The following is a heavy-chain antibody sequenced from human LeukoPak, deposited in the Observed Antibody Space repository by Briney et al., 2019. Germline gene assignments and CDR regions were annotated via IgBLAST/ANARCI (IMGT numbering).Heavy chain of an antibody. D-gene: IGHD3-9*01. CDR3: AREHFDILTGYYTRSYFDY. Sequence: SETLSLTCTVSGGSISSYYWSWIRQPPGKGLEWLGYIYYSGSTNYNPSLKSRVTISVGTSKNQFSLKLSSVTAADTAVYYCAREHFDILTGYYTRSYFDYWGQGTLVTVSS. CDR2: IYYSGST. J-gene: IGHJ4*02. V-gene: IGHV4-59*01. CDR1: GGSISSYY.